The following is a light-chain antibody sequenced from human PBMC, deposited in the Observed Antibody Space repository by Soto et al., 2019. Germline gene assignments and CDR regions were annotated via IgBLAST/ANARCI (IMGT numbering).Light chain of an antibody. V-gene: IGLV2-11*01. CDR1: SSDVSGYTY. Sequence: QPVLTQPRSVSGSPGQSVTISCTGTSSDVSGYTYVSWYQQHPGKAPKLMIYDVSKRPSGVPDRFSGSKSGNTASLTISGLQAEDEADYYCCSYAGSYTHYVFGTGTKLTVL. CDR3: CSYAGSYTHYV. J-gene: IGLJ1*01. CDR2: DVS.